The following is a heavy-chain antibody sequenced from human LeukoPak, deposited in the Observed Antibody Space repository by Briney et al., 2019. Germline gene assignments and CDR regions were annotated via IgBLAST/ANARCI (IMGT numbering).Heavy chain of an antibody. CDR1: GGSISSYY. J-gene: IGHJ5*02. V-gene: IGHV4-59*01. D-gene: IGHD2-8*02. CDR3: ARAAVVYDRNWFDP. CDR2: IYYSGST. Sequence: SETLSLTCTVSGGSISSYYWSWIRQPPGKGLEWMGYIYYSGSTNYNPSLKSRVTISVDTSKNQFSLKLSSVTAADTAVYYCARAAVVYDRNWFDPWGQGTLVTVSS.